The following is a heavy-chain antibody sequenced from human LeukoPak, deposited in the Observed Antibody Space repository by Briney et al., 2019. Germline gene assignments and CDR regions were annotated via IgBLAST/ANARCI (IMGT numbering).Heavy chain of an antibody. J-gene: IGHJ3*02. D-gene: IGHD3-10*01. V-gene: IGHV1-2*02. CDR3: ARDLTYYYGSGSYFIPGGGAFDI. CDR2: INPNSGGT. Sequence: ASVTVSCKASGYTFTGYYMHWVRQAPGQGLEWMGWINPNSGGTNYAQKLQGRVTITRDTSISTAYMEVSRLRSDDTAVYYCARDLTYYYGSGSYFIPGGGAFDIWGQGTMVTVSS. CDR1: GYTFTGYY.